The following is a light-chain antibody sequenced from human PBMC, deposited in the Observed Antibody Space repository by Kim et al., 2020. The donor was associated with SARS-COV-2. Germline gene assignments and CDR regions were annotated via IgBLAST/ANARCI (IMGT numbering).Light chain of an antibody. Sequence: DIQMTQSPSSLSASVGDRVTITCRASQRIGTYLIWYQKKPGEAPKLLIYAASSLQSGVPSRFSGSGSGTDFTLTISSLQPEDSATYYCQQSNSVPFTFGPGTKLEIK. CDR2: AAS. CDR1: QRIGTY. J-gene: IGKJ3*01. V-gene: IGKV1-39*01. CDR3: QQSNSVPFT.